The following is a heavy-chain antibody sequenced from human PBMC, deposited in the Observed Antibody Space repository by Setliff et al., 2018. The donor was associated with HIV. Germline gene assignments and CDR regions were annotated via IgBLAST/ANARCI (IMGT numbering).Heavy chain of an antibody. J-gene: IGHJ3*01. Sequence: GASVKVSCKASGGSFSSYAINWVRQAPGQGLEWMGRILPIFGIRDYAQKFQGRVTITADKSTSTAYMDLSSLRSEDTAVYFCARDPPSSNPTLQYAFDLWGQGTMVTV. CDR3: ARDPPSSNPTLQYAFDL. CDR2: ILPIFGIR. CDR1: GGSFSSYA. V-gene: IGHV1-69*04. D-gene: IGHD4-4*01.